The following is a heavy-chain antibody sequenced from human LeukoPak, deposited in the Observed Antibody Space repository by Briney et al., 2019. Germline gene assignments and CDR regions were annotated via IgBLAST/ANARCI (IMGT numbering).Heavy chain of an antibody. CDR2: VYYSGST. V-gene: IGHV4-59*01. CDR3: ARELDDNGGWFDP. Sequence: SETLSLTCTVSGDSISDYYWSWIRQSPGKGLEWIGEVYYSGSTHYNPSLKSRVTISLDTSKNQFSLRLRSVTSADTAVYYCARELDDNGGWFDPWGQGILVTVSS. J-gene: IGHJ5*02. CDR1: GDSISDYY. D-gene: IGHD1-1*01.